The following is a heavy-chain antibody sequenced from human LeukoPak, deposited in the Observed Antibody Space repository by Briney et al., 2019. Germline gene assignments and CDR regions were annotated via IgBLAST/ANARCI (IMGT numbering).Heavy chain of an antibody. CDR2: IYYSGST. CDR3: AGDGGVPVLNWFDP. D-gene: IGHD3-16*01. Sequence: PSETLSLTCTVSGGSISSGDYYWSWTRQPPGKGLEWIGYIYYSGSTYYNPSLKSRVTISVDTSKNQFSLKLSSVTAADTAVYYCAGDGGVPVLNWFDPWGQGTLVTVSS. V-gene: IGHV4-30-4*08. CDR1: GGSISSGDYY. J-gene: IGHJ5*02.